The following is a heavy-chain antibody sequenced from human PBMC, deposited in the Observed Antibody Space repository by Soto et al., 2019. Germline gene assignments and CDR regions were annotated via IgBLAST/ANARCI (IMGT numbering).Heavy chain of an antibody. CDR1: GYTFTSYD. Sequence: ASVKVSCKASGYTFTSYDINWVRQATGQGLEWMGWMNPNSGNTGYAQKFQGRVTMTRNTSISTAYMELSSLRSEDTAVYYCARGPVVVVPAVRKQFKGAFDIWGQ. CDR3: ARGPVVVVPAVRKQFKGAFDI. CDR2: MNPNSGNT. J-gene: IGHJ3*02. D-gene: IGHD2-2*01. V-gene: IGHV1-8*01.